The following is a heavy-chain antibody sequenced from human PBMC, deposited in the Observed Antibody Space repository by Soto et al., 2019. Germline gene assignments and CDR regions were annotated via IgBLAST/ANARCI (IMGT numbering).Heavy chain of an antibody. D-gene: IGHD3-10*01. V-gene: IGHV5-51*01. CDR3: ARQKAAGGYYYGMDV. J-gene: IGHJ6*02. CDR1: GYSFTSYW. Sequence: GESLKISCKGSGYSFTSYWIGWVRQMPGKGLEWMGIIYPGDSDTRYSPSFQGQVTISADKSISTAYLQWSSLKASDTAMYYCARQKAAGGYYYGMDVWGQGTTVTVSS. CDR2: IYPGDSDT.